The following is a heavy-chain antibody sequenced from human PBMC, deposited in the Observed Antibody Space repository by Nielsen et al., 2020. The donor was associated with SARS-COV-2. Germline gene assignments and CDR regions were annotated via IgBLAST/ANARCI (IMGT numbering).Heavy chain of an antibody. CDR2: INPNSGGT. J-gene: IGHJ6*02. CDR3: ARDPIAAAGTTGYYGMDV. D-gene: IGHD6-13*01. Sequence: WVRQAPGQGLEWMGWINPNSGGTNYAQKFRGWVTMTRDTSISTAYMELSRLRSDDTAVYYCARDPIAAAGTTGYYGMDVWGQGTTVTVSS. V-gene: IGHV1-2*04.